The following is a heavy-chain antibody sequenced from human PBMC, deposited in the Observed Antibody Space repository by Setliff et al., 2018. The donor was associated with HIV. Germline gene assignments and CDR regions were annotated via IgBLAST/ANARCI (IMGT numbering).Heavy chain of an antibody. J-gene: IGHJ4*02. Sequence: SVKVSCKASGDTFSSYALSWVRQAPGQGLEWLGGIVPIFGTANYAQKFQGRVTITAEKSTTTVCMELRSLTSADTAVYFCARDRGAYYECFDQWGQGTLVTVSS. CDR2: IVPIFGTA. D-gene: IGHD1-26*01. V-gene: IGHV1-69*06. CDR1: GDTFSSYA. CDR3: ARDRGAYYECFDQ.